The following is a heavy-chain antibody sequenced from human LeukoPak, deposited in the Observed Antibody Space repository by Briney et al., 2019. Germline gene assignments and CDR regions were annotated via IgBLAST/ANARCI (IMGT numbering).Heavy chain of an antibody. Sequence: ASVKVSCKASGYTFTSYGISWVRQAPGQGLEWMGWINPNSGGTNCAQKFQGRVTMTRDTSISTAYMELSRLRSDDTAVYYCARDHIAAAGTEIYWGQGTLVTVSS. J-gene: IGHJ4*02. V-gene: IGHV1-2*02. D-gene: IGHD6-13*01. CDR1: GYTFTSYG. CDR3: ARDHIAAAGTEIY. CDR2: INPNSGGT.